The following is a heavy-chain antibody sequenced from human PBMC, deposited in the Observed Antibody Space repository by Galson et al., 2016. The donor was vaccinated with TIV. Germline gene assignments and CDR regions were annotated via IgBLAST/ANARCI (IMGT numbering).Heavy chain of an antibody. J-gene: IGHJ3*02. D-gene: IGHD3-22*01. Sequence: SETLSLTCTVSGGSINSDLYYWAWIRQPPGKGLEWIATIYYTGSTYYNPSLKSRVSISMDTPKNQSSLKLSPLTAADTAVYYCARRTHYDSSGYSDAFDIWGQGTMVPVSS. CDR3: ARRTHYDSSGYSDAFDI. CDR1: GGSINSDLYY. CDR2: IYYTGST. V-gene: IGHV4-39*01.